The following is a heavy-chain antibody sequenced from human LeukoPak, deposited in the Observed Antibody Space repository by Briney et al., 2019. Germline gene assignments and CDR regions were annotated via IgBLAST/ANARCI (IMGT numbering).Heavy chain of an antibody. CDR3: ARHSFHYDSSGYYYFFDY. J-gene: IGHJ4*02. Sequence: PSETLSLTCTVSGGSISTTRYFWGWIRQPPGKGLEWIGSINYSGSTYYNPSYKSRVTISVDTSKNQFSLKLSSVTAADRAVYYCARHSFHYDSSGYYYFFDYWGQGTLVTVS. V-gene: IGHV4-39*01. D-gene: IGHD3-22*01. CDR2: INYSGST. CDR1: GGSISTTRYF.